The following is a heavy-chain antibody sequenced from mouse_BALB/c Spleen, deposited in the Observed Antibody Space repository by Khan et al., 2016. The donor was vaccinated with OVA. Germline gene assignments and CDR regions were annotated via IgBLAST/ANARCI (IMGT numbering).Heavy chain of an antibody. CDR2: IYPGGGYT. Sequence: QVQLIQSGAELVRPGTSVKMSCKAAGYTFTNYTIGWVKQRPGQGLEWIGDIYPGGGYTNYNEKFKGKATLTADKSSSTAYMQLSSLTSDDSAVYNCAREGAARTTCGCFDYWGQGTSFTVSA. CDR1: GYTFTNYT. J-gene: IGHJ2*03. D-gene: IGHD3-1*01. V-gene: IGHV1-63*02. CDR3: AREGAARTTCGCFDY.